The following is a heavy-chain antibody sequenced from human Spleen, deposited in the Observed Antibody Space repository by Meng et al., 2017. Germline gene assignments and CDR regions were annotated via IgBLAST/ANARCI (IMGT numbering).Heavy chain of an antibody. V-gene: IGHV3-23*01. CDR2: ISGSGGST. Sequence: GESLKISCAASGFTFSSYAMSWVRQAPGKGLEWVSAISGSGGSTYYADSVKGRFTISRDNAKNSLYLQMNSLRAEDTAVYYCARHDWFDPWGQGTLVTVSS. J-gene: IGHJ5*02. CDR1: GFTFSSYA. CDR3: ARHDWFDP.